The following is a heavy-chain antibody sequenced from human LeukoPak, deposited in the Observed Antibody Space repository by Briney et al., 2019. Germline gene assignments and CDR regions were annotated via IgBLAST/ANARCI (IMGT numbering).Heavy chain of an antibody. Sequence: GRSLRLSCAASGFTFNEYAMYWVRQVPGKGLEWVSSISSNSVGRGYADSVKGRFTVSRDNPKNTLYLEMKSLRADDTAVYYCARDLHPRLTGYFDYWGQGTAVTVSS. J-gene: IGHJ4*02. CDR3: ARDLHPRLTGYFDY. CDR2: ISSNSVGR. D-gene: IGHD3-16*01. CDR1: GFTFNEYA. V-gene: IGHV3-9*01.